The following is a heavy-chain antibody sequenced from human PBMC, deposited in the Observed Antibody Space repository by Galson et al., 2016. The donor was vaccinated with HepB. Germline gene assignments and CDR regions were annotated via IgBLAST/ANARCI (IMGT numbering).Heavy chain of an antibody. Sequence: VKVSCKASGGTLSIYAISWVRQAPGQGLEWMGGINPVFETANYAEKFQGRVTITADTSTSTAYMELSSLRFDDTAVSYCAREVPYALNRSGPKEDRFDPWGQGTQVTVSS. CDR1: GGTLSIYA. D-gene: IGHD6-19*01. CDR3: AREVPYALNRSGPKEDRFDP. J-gene: IGHJ5*02. V-gene: IGHV1-69*06. CDR2: INPVFETA.